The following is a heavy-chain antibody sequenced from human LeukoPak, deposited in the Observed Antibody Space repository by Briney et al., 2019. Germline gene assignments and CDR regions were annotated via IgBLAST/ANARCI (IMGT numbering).Heavy chain of an antibody. CDR2: IYHSGST. J-gene: IGHJ1*01. Sequence: SETLSLTCTVSGGSISTYYWNWIRQPPGKGLEWIGYIYHSGSTNYNPSLQSRVTISVDTSKNQFSLKLNSVTAADTAVYYCARGGAARLHFQNWGQGTLVTVSS. CDR3: ARGGAARLHFQN. CDR1: GGSISTYY. D-gene: IGHD6-6*01. V-gene: IGHV4-59*01.